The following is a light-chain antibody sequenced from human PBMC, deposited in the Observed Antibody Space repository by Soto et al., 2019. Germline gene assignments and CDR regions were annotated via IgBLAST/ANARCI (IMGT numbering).Light chain of an antibody. CDR1: QGIGDR. CDR2: AAS. Sequence: DIQMTQSPSSVSASVGDRFTITCRASQGIGDRLAWYQQRPGKVPQLLIYAASSLQSGVPSRFSGSGSGTDFTLTISSLQPEDFATYYCQQSSEATWTFGQGTKVDIK. V-gene: IGKV1-12*01. J-gene: IGKJ1*01. CDR3: QQSSEATWT.